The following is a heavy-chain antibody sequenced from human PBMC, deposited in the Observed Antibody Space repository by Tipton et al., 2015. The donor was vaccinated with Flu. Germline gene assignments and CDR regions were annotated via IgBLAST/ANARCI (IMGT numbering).Heavy chain of an antibody. CDR1: GYRFTSNW. Sequence: QLVQSGAEVKKPGESLKISCKGSGYRFTSNWIGWVRQMPVKGLEWMGIIYPGYPDTRYSPSFEGQVTMSVDTSLNTAYLQWSRLKASDTAIYYCARRTGAFDIWGQGTMVTVSS. J-gene: IGHJ3*02. CDR3: ARRTGAFDI. CDR2: IYPGYPDT. D-gene: IGHD3-10*01. V-gene: IGHV5-51*03.